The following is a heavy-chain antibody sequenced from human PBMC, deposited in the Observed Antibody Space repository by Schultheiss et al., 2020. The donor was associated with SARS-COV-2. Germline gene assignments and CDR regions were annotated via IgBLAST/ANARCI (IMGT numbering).Heavy chain of an antibody. D-gene: IGHD3-16*01. CDR2: ISSSSSTI. J-gene: IGHJ4*02. V-gene: IGHV3-48*01. CDR3: ARIIMITFGGVNGPFDY. Sequence: GGSLRLSCAASGFTVSSNYMSWVRQAPGKGLEWVSYISSSSSTIYYADSVKGRFTISRDNAKNSLYLQMNSLRAEDTAVYYCARIIMITFGGVNGPFDYWGQGTLVTVSS. CDR1: GFTVSSNY.